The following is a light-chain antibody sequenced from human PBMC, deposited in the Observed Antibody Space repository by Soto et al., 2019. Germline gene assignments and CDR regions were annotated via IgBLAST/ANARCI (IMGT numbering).Light chain of an antibody. V-gene: IGKV1-9*01. Sequence: DIQLTQSPSFLSASVGDRVTIACRASQGISSYLAWYQQKAGRAPKLLIHAASTLQSGVPSRFSGSGSGTEFTLTISSQQPEDIATYYCQQHYSYPLPFGGGTKVEI. CDR1: QGISSY. CDR2: AAS. J-gene: IGKJ4*01. CDR3: QQHYSYPLP.